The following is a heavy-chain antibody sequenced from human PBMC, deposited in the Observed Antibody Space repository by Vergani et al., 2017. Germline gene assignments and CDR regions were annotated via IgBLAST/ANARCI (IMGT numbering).Heavy chain of an antibody. CDR3: AKVGRSEVAGTFGAFDI. V-gene: IGHV3-23*01. CDR1: GFPFIMHA. D-gene: IGHD6-19*01. J-gene: IGHJ4*02. Sequence: EVQLLESGGDLVQPGGSLRLSCAASGFPFIMHAMSWVRQAPGKGLEWVPTLSASDRRTHYADSVKGRFTISRDNSKNTLFLHMNSLRPEDTAVYYCAKVGRSEVAGTFGAFDIWGQGTLVTVSS. CDR2: LSASDRRT.